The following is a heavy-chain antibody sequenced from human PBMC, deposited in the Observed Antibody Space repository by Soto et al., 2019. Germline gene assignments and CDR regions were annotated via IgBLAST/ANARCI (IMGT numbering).Heavy chain of an antibody. V-gene: IGHV1-2*04. D-gene: IGHD3-3*01. CDR2: INPNSGGT. CDR1: GYTFTGYY. J-gene: IGHJ6*02. CDR3: ARALNDFWSGYNAPYYYYGMDV. Sequence: ASVKVSCKASGYTFTGYYMHWVRQAPGQGLEWMGWINPNSGGTNYAQKFQGWVTMTRDTSISTAYMELSRLRSDDTAVYYCARALNDFWSGYNAPYYYYGMDVWGQGTTVTVSS.